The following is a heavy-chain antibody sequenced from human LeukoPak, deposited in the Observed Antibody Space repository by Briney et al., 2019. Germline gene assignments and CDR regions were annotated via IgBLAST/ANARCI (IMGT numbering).Heavy chain of an antibody. CDR3: ARPTATVVTPVY. D-gene: IGHD4-23*01. V-gene: IGHV1-46*01. CDR2: INPSGGST. CDR1: GYTFTSYY. J-gene: IGHJ4*02. Sequence: AASVKVSCKASGYTFTSYYMHWVRQAPGQGLEWMGIINPSGGSTSYAQKFQGRVTMTRDTSISTAYMELSRLRSDDTAVYYCARPTATVVTPVYWGQGTLVTVSS.